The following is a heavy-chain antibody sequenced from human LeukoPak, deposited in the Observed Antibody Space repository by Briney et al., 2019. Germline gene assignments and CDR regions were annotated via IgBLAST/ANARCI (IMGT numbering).Heavy chain of an antibody. Sequence: SETLSLTCTVSGGSISSGSYYWSWIRQPAGKGLEWIGRIYTSGSTNYNPSLKGRVTISVDTSKNQFSLKLSSVTAADTAVYYCGGSSSWVAEDAFDIWGQGTMVTVSS. CDR2: IYTSGST. D-gene: IGHD6-13*01. V-gene: IGHV4-61*02. CDR3: GGSSSWVAEDAFDI. J-gene: IGHJ3*02. CDR1: GGSISSGSYY.